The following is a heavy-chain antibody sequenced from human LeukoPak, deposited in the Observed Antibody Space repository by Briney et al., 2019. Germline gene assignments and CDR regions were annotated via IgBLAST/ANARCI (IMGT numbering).Heavy chain of an antibody. CDR2: IIPILGIA. D-gene: IGHD3-10*01. J-gene: IGHJ3*02. V-gene: IGHV1-69*04. Sequence: SVKVSCKASGGTFSSYAISWVRQAPGQGLEWMGRIIPILGIANYAQKFQGRVTITADKSTSTAYMELSSLRPEDTAVYYCAASGAFDIWGQGTMVTVSS. CDR1: GGTFSSYA. CDR3: AASGAFDI.